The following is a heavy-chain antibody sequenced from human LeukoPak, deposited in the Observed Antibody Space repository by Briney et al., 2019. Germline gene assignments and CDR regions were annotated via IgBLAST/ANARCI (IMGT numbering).Heavy chain of an antibody. J-gene: IGHJ4*02. CDR2: ISGGVGST. D-gene: IGHD3-10*01. CDR1: GFTFTSYA. CDR3: TKDLLYDGSGGDYTQFGN. V-gene: IGHV3-23*01. Sequence: GGSLRLSCAASGFTFTSYAMSWVRQAPGRGLEWVSVISGGVGSTYYANSVKGRFTVSRDNSTKTLSLQMNSLRVEHSALYYSTKDLLYDGSGGDYTQFGNWGQGTLVTVSS.